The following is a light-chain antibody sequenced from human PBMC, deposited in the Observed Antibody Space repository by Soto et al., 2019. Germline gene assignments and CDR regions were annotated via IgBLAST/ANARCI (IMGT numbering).Light chain of an antibody. Sequence: DIQMTQDPYSRSASLGGGLTITCRASQGISTYLNWYQQKPGKAPKLLIYTASTLQSGVPSRFSGSGSETDFTLTISSLQPEDFATYSCQQNYSATWTFGQGTKVDIK. CDR1: QGISTY. V-gene: IGKV1-39*01. CDR2: TAS. CDR3: QQNYSATWT. J-gene: IGKJ1*01.